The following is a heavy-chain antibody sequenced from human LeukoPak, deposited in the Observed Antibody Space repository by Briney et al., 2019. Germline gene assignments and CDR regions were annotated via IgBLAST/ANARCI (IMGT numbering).Heavy chain of an antibody. CDR2: ICYDGSNK. Sequence: PGRSLRLSCAASGFTFSSYGMHWVRQAPGKGLEWVAVICYDGSNKYYADSVKGRFTISRDNSKNTLYLQMNSLRAEDTAVYYCASSRASSDLGYWGQGTLVTVSS. CDR1: GFTFSSYG. D-gene: IGHD6-25*01. V-gene: IGHV3-33*01. J-gene: IGHJ4*02. CDR3: ASSRASSDLGY.